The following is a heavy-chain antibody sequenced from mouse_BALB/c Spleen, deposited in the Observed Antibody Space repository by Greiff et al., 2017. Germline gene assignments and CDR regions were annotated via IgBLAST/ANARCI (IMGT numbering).Heavy chain of an antibody. V-gene: IGHV1-12*01. CDR3: ARYDDKVAY. Sequence: LQQPGAELVKPGASVKMSCKASGYTFTSYNMHWVKQTPGQGLEWIGAIYPGNGDTSYNQKFKGKATLTADKSSSTAYMQLSSLTSEDSAVYYCARYDDKVAYWGQGTLVTVSA. CDR1: GYTFTSYN. J-gene: IGHJ3*01. CDR2: IYPGNGDT. D-gene: IGHD2-3*01.